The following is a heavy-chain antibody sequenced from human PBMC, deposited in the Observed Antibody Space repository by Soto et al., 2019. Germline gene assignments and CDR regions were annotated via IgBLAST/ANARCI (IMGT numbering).Heavy chain of an antibody. D-gene: IGHD3-3*01. J-gene: IGHJ4*02. CDR3: ARDRRFLEWLDY. V-gene: IGHV3-33*01. Sequence: QMHLVESGGGVVQPWRSLTLSCVASGFTFTSYGIHWVRQAPGKGLEWVAVIWYDGSNKYYGDSVKGRFSISRDNSKNTVYLQMTSLRAEDTAVYYCARDRRFLEWLDYWGQGPLVSVSS. CDR2: IWYDGSNK. CDR1: GFTFTSYG.